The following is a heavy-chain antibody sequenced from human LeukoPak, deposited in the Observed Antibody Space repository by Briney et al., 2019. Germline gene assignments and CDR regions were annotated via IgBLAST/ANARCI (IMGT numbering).Heavy chain of an antibody. Sequence: SETLSLTCTVSGGSISSYYWSWIRQPPGKGLEWIGYIYYSGSTNYNPSLKSRVTISVGTSKNQFSLKLSSVTAADTAVYYCARKAPYCSGGSCYFHYYGMDVWGQGTTVTVSS. D-gene: IGHD2-15*01. CDR1: GGSISSYY. CDR3: ARKAPYCSGGSCYFHYYGMDV. V-gene: IGHV4-59*08. CDR2: IYYSGST. J-gene: IGHJ6*02.